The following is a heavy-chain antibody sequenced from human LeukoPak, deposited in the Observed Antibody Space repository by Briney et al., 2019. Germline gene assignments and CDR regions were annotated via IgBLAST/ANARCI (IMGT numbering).Heavy chain of an antibody. V-gene: IGHV6-1*01. Sequence: SQTLSLTCAISGDSVSGAWNWIRQSPSRGLEGRGRTYYSSKWYTDYAVSVKGRVSINPDTSKNQLSLQWSSVTPEDTAVYYCARGWLRSGFDLWGQGTLVTVSS. J-gene: IGHJ4*02. CDR3: ARGWLRSGFDL. CDR2: TYYSSKWYT. CDR1: GDSVSGA. D-gene: IGHD5-12*01.